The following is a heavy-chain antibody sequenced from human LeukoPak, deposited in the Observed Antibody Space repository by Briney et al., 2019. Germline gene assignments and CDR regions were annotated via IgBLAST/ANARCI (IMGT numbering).Heavy chain of an antibody. CDR2: IDYSGST. J-gene: IGHJ3*02. V-gene: IGHV4-31*03. Sequence: KPSETLSLTCTVSGGSISSGGYYWSWIRQHPGKGLEWIGYIDYSGSTYYNPSLRSRVTISVDTSKNQFSLKLSSVTAADTAVYYCARRRDSSAYDAFGIWGQGTMVTVSS. D-gene: IGHD3-22*01. CDR1: GGSISSGGYY. CDR3: ARRRDSSAYDAFGI.